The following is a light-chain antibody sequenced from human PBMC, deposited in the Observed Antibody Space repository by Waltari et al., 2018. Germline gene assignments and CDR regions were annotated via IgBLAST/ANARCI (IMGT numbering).Light chain of an antibody. V-gene: IGKV3-15*01. J-gene: IGKJ1*01. CDR3: QQYNTGPPCT. CDR1: QSISFT. Sequence: EIVMTQSPATLSVSPGERATLSCRASQSISFTLAWYQQKPGQAPRILIYGASTRASGIPARFSGSGSGTDFSLTISSLQSEDFAVYFCQQYNTGPPCTFGQGTKVEVK. CDR2: GAS.